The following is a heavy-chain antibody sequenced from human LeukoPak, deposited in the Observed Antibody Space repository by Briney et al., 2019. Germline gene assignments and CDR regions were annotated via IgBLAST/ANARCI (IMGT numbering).Heavy chain of an antibody. J-gene: IGHJ4*02. V-gene: IGHV4-39*01. CDR1: GDSISRSTYY. Sequence: SETLSLTCTVSGDSISRSTYYWGWIRQPPGRGLEWIGALYYSGSIYYNPSLKSRVTISVDTPKNQFSLKLSSVTAADTAVYYCARSEYYYDSSGYWPWGQGTLVTVSS. CDR3: ARSEYYYDSSGYWP. D-gene: IGHD3-22*01. CDR2: LYYSGSI.